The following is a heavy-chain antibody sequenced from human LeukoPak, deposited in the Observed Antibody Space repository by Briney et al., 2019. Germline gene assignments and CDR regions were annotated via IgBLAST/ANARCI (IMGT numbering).Heavy chain of an antibody. D-gene: IGHD1-26*01. CDR2: IWYDGSNK. J-gene: IGHJ4*02. CDR3: AKGGIVEPY. Sequence: GGSLRLSSAASGFTFSSYGMHWVRQARGKGLEWVAVIWYDGSNKYYADSVKGRFTISRDNSKNTLYLQMNSLRAEDTAVYYCAKGGIVEPYWGQGSLVTASS. V-gene: IGHV3-33*06. CDR1: GFTFSSYG.